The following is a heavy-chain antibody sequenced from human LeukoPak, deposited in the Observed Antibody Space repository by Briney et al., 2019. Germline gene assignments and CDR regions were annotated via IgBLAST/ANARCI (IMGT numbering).Heavy chain of an antibody. CDR2: IKQDGSER. CDR3: ATGLVGANR. J-gene: IGHJ5*02. D-gene: IGHD1-26*01. Sequence: PGGSLRLSCAASGFTFTSYAMSWVRQGPGKGLEWVANIKQDGSERYYVGSVKGRFTISRDNAKNSLYLQMNSLRADDTAVYYCATGLVGANRWGQGTLVTVSS. V-gene: IGHV3-7*05. CDR1: GFTFTSYA.